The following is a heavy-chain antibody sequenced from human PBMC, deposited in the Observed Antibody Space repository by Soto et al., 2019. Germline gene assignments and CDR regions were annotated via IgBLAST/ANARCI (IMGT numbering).Heavy chain of an antibody. V-gene: IGHV3-23*01. CDR1: GFTFSSYA. D-gene: IGHD3-22*01. CDR3: AKTYYYDRNGHYCDY. Sequence: GGSLRLSCAASGFTFSSYAMSWVRQAPGKGLEWVSVIGGSARTTYYADSVKGRFTISRDNSKNMLYVQMNSLRAEDTAIYYCAKTYYYDRNGHYCDYWCQATLVTVSS. CDR2: IGGSARTT. J-gene: IGHJ4*02.